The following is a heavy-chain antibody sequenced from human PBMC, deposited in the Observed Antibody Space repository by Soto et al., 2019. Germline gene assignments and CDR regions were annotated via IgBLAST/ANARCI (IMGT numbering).Heavy chain of an antibody. CDR3: ARSLGDRWNEYFFQY. V-gene: IGHV3-23*01. D-gene: IGHD1-1*01. CDR2: ISGTGGSK. CDR1: GFTFGYYS. Sequence: VQLLESGGHLVQPGGSLRLSCAASGFTFGYYSMSWVRQSPGKGLEWVAGISGTGGSKYHADSVAGRFAISRDNSKRTLYLQLNNLRTEDTAVYCCARSLGDRWNEYFFQYWGQGTLVTVSS. J-gene: IGHJ4*02.